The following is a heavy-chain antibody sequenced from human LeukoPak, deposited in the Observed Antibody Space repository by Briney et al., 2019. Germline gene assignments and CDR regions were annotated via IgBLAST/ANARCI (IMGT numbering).Heavy chain of an antibody. Sequence: SETLSLTCTVSGYSISSGYYWGWIRQPPGKGLEWIGSIYHSGSTYYNPSLKSRVTISVDTSKNQFSLKLSSVTAADTAVYYCARGIYDYVWGSYRKLYYFDYWGQGTLVTVSS. CDR1: GYSISSGYY. CDR2: IYHSGST. J-gene: IGHJ4*02. D-gene: IGHD3-16*02. V-gene: IGHV4-38-2*02. CDR3: ARGIYDYVWGSYRKLYYFDY.